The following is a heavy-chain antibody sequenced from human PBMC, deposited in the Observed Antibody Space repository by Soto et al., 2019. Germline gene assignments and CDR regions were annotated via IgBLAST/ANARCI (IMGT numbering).Heavy chain of an antibody. CDR3: ARASVVYYYYGMDV. V-gene: IGHV3-7*01. CDR2: IKQDGSEE. J-gene: IGHJ6*02. Sequence: EVQLVESGGGLVQPGGSLRLSCVASGFTFSMYWMSWARQAPGKGLEWVANIKQDGSEEFYVDSVKGRFTLSRDNAKNSLFLQMNSVRAEDTAVYFSARASVVYYYYGMDVWGQGTTVIVSS. CDR1: GFTFSMYW. D-gene: IGHD2-15*01.